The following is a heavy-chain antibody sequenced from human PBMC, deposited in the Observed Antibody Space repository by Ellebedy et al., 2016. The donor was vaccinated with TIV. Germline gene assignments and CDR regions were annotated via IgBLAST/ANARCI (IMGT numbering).Heavy chain of an antibody. CDR3: ARSRDGYNFIGDY. CDR2: ISPDGRDK. Sequence: GESLKISCAASGFTFSSSILHWVRQAPGKGLEWVALISPDGRDKQYGASVKGRSTISRDDSRNTLYLQMNSLRAEDTAVYYCARSRDGYNFIGDYWGQGTLVTVSS. V-gene: IGHV3-30*04. D-gene: IGHD5-24*01. J-gene: IGHJ4*02. CDR1: GFTFSSSI.